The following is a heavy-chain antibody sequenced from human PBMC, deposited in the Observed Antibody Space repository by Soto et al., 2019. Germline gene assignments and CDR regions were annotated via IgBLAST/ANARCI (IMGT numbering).Heavy chain of an antibody. D-gene: IGHD4-17*01. J-gene: IGHJ6*03. CDR3: ARGPEIDYGDYPPLLYYYYYMDV. V-gene: IGHV4-34*01. CDR1: GGSFSGYY. CDR2: INHSGST. Sequence: TSETLSLTCAVYGGSFSGYYWSWIRQPPGKGLEWIGEINHSGSTNYNPSLKSRVTISVDTSKNQFSLKLSSVTAADTAVYYCARGPEIDYGDYPPLLYYYYYMDVWGKGTTVTVSS.